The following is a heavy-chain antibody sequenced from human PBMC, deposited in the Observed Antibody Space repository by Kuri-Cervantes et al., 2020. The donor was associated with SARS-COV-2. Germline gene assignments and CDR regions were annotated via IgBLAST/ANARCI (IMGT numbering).Heavy chain of an antibody. D-gene: IGHD6-19*01. CDR1: GFTFSSYA. J-gene: IGHJ4*02. CDR2: IYSGGSST. V-gene: IGHV3-23*03. CDR3: AKDIAVAGHLDY. Sequence: GESLKISCAASGFTFSSYAMSWVRQAPGKGLEWVSVIYSGGSSTYYADSVKGRFTISRDNSKNTLYLQMNSLRAEDTAVYYCAKDIAVAGHLDYWGQGTLVTVSS.